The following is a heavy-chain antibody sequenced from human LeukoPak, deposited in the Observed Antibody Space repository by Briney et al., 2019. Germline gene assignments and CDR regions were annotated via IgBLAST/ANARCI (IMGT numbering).Heavy chain of an antibody. Sequence: GGSLRLSCAASGFTFSSSWMHWVRQAPGRGLVWLSHINPDGSTTNYADSVKGRSTISRDNAKNTLYLQMNSLRAEDTAVYYCSRDLPRSGDCGQGTLVTVSS. D-gene: IGHD1-26*01. J-gene: IGHJ4*02. CDR1: GFTFSSSW. CDR3: SRDLPRSGD. CDR2: INPDGSTT. V-gene: IGHV3-74*01.